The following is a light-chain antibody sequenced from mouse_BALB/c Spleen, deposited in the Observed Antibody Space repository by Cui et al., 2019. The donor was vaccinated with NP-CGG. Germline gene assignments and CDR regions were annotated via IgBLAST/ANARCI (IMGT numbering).Light chain of an antibody. CDR2: GTD. CDR3: ALWYSNHWV. CDR1: TGAVTTSNY. Sequence: QAVVTQESALTTSPSEPVTLTCPSSTGAVTTSNYANWVQEKPDHFFTGLIGGTDNRAPGVPARFSGSLIGDKAALTITGAQTEDEAIYFCALWYSNHWVFGGGTKLTVL. J-gene: IGLJ1*01. V-gene: IGLV1*01.